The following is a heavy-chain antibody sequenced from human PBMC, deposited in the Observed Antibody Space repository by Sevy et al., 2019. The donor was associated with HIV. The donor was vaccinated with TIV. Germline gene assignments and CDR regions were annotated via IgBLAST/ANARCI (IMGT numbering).Heavy chain of an antibody. CDR3: ARSSSSWYSPYFDY. V-gene: IGHV3-48*03. CDR1: GFTFSSYV. CDR2: ISSSGSTI. Sequence: GGSLRLSCAASGFTFSSYVMNWVRQAPGKGLEWVSYISSSGSTIYYADSVKGRFTISRDNAKNSLYLQMNSLRAEDTAVYYCARSSSSWYSPYFDYWGQGTLVTVSS. D-gene: IGHD6-13*01. J-gene: IGHJ4*02.